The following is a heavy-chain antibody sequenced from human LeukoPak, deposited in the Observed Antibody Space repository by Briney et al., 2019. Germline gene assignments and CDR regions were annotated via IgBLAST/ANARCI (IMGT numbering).Heavy chain of an antibody. J-gene: IGHJ5*02. CDR3: ARVSGRGNWFDP. CDR1: GYTFTGYY. CDR2: INPNSGGT. D-gene: IGHD2/OR15-2a*01. Sequence: ASVKVSCKASGYTFTGYYMHWVRQAPGQGLEWMGRINPNSGGTNYAQKFQGRVTMTRDTSISTAYMELSRLRSDDTAVYYCARVSGRGNWFDPWGQRTLVTVSS. V-gene: IGHV1-2*06.